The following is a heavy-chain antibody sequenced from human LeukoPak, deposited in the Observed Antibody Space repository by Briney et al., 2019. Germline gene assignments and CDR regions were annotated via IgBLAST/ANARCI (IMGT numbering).Heavy chain of an antibody. J-gene: IGHJ3*02. CDR3: AREGQGDIVVVPAAIEAFDI. D-gene: IGHD2-2*01. Sequence: NPSQTLSLTCTVSGGSISSGGYYWSWIRQHPGKGLEWIGYIYYSGSTYYNPSLKSRVTISVDTSKNQFSLKLSSVTAADTAVYYCAREGQGDIVVVPAAIEAFDIWGQGTMVTVSS. V-gene: IGHV4-31*03. CDR2: IYYSGST. CDR1: GGSISSGGYY.